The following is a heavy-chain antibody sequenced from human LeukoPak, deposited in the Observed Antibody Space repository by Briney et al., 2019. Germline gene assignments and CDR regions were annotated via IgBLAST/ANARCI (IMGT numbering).Heavy chain of an antibody. D-gene: IGHD3-22*01. CDR2: IYPGDSDT. CDR1: RYSFTSNW. Sequence: GESLKISCKGSRYSFTSNWIGWARQMPGKGLEWMGIIYPGDSDTRYSPSFQGQVTISVDKSISTAYLQWSSLKASDTAMYYCARGSTFFAHYDSSGYYSAFDIWGQGTMVTVSS. J-gene: IGHJ3*02. CDR3: ARGSTFFAHYDSSGYYSAFDI. V-gene: IGHV5-51*01.